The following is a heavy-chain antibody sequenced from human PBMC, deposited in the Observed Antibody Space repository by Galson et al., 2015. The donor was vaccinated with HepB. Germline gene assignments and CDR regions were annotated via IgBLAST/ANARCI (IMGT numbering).Heavy chain of an antibody. V-gene: IGHV4-30-4*07. CDR3: ARVPMVRGRGMDV. CDR2: IYYSGST. Sequence: TLSLTCAVSGGSISSGGYSWSWIRQPPGKGLEWIGYIYYSGSTYYNPSLKSRVTISVDTSKNQFSLKLSSVTAADTAVYYCARVPMVRGRGMDVWGQGTTVTVSS. J-gene: IGHJ6*02. CDR1: GGSISSGGYS. D-gene: IGHD3-10*01.